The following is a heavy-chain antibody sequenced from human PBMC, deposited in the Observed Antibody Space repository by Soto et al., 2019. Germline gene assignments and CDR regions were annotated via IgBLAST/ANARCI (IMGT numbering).Heavy chain of an antibody. D-gene: IGHD3-22*01. V-gene: IGHV3-33*01. CDR2: IWYDGSNK. Sequence: QVQLVESGGGVVQPGRSLRLSCAASGFTFSSYGMHWVRQAPGKGLEWVAVIWYDGSNKYYADSVKGRFTISRDNSKNRMYLQMNSLRAEDTAVYYCARDKPCYDSSCDAFDIWGQGPMVTVSS. CDR3: ARDKPCYDSSCDAFDI. J-gene: IGHJ3*02. CDR1: GFTFSSYG.